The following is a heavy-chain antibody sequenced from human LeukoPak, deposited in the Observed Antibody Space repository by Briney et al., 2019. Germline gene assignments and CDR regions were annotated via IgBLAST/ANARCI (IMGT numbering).Heavy chain of an antibody. Sequence: GGSLRLSCAASGFTFSSYAMSWVRQAPGKGLEWVSAISGSGGSTYHADSVKGRFIISRDNSKNTLYLQMNSLRAEDTAVYYCARAMMVVTNLWGVFDYWGQGTLVTVSS. CDR1: GFTFSSYA. D-gene: IGHD3-22*01. J-gene: IGHJ4*02. CDR2: ISGSGGST. CDR3: ARAMMVVTNLWGVFDY. V-gene: IGHV3-23*01.